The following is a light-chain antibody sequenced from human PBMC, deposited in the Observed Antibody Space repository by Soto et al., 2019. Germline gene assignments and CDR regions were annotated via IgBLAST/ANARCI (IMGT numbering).Light chain of an antibody. J-gene: IGKJ1*01. CDR1: QSVSSS. Sequence: EIVLTQSPGTLSLSPGEGATLSCRASQSVSSSLAWYQQKRGQAPRLLIHGASSRATGIPDWFSGSGSGTDFTLTISILEPEDFAVYYCQQYGGSPRTFGQGTKVEVK. V-gene: IGKV3-20*01. CDR3: QQYGGSPRT. CDR2: GAS.